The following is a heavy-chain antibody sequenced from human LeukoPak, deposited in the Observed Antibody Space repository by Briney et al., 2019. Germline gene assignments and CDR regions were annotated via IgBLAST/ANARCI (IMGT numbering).Heavy chain of an antibody. CDR3: ASTNSSGWYPAGAFDI. D-gene: IGHD6-19*01. Sequence: GESLKISCKASGYTFGNYWIAWVRQMPGKGLEWMAIVYPDDSDSRYSPSFQGQVTISADKSISTAYLQWSSLKASDTAMYYCASTNSSGWYPAGAFDIWGQGTMVTVSS. CDR2: VYPDDSDS. CDR1: GYTFGNYW. J-gene: IGHJ3*02. V-gene: IGHV5-51*01.